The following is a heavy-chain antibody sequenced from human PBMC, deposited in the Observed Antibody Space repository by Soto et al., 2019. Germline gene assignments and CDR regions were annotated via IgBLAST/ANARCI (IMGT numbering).Heavy chain of an antibody. V-gene: IGHV3-30*18. CDR1: GFTFSSYG. D-gene: IGHD1-26*01. J-gene: IGHJ5*02. CDR2: ISYDGSNK. Sequence: PGGSLRLSCAASGFTFSSYGMHWVRQAPGKGLEWVAVISYDGSNKYYADSVKGRFTISRDNSKNTLYLQMNSLRAEDTAVYYCAKDLYSGSYCPWFDPWGQGTLVTVSS. CDR3: AKDLYSGSYCPWFDP.